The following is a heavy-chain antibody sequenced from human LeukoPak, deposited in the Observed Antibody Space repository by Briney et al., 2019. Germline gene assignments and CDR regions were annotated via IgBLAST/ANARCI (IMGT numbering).Heavy chain of an antibody. CDR1: GYSISSGYF. Sequence: SETLSLTCTVSGYSISSGYFWGWIRQPPGKGLECIGTIYHSGSTYYNPSLKSRVTISVDTSKNQFSLKLSSVTAADTAVYYCARLIVEKYSYVQIPHFDYWGQGTLVTVSS. J-gene: IGHJ4*02. V-gene: IGHV4-38-2*02. D-gene: IGHD5-18*01. CDR2: IYHSGST. CDR3: ARLIVEKYSYVQIPHFDY.